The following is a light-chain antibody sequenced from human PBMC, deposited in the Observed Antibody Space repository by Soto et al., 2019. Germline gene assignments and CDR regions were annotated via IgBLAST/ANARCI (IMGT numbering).Light chain of an antibody. Sequence: QLVLTQSPSASASLGASVKLTCTLSSGHSTYAIAWHQQQPEKGPRYLMKLNSDGSHKKGDGIPDRFSGSSSGAERYLTISRLQSEDEADYYCQTWGTGDWVFGGGTKLTVL. CDR2: LNSDGSH. CDR3: QTWGTGDWV. V-gene: IGLV4-69*01. J-gene: IGLJ3*02. CDR1: SGHSTYA.